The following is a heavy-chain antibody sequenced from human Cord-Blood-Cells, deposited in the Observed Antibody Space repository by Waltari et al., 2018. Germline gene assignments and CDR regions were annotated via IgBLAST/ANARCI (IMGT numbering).Heavy chain of an antibody. J-gene: IGHJ4*02. V-gene: IGHV3-7*01. Sequence: EVQLVESGGGLVQPGGSLRLSCAASGFTFSSYWMSWVRQAPGKGLEGVANKKQDGSEKYYVDSVKGRFTISRDNAKNSLYLQMNSLRAEDTAVYYCARDCYSSSFDYWGQGTLVTVSS. CDR1: GFTFSSYW. CDR2: KKQDGSEK. D-gene: IGHD6-13*01. CDR3: ARDCYSSSFDY.